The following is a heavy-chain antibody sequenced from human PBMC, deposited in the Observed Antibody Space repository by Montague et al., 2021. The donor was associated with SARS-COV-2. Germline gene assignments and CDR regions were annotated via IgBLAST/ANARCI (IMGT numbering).Heavy chain of an antibody. Sequence: SLRLSCAASGFTFSSYALHWVRQAPGKGPEWVAVISYNGRNKQFGDSVKGRATISRDNSKNTLYLQVDSLRTDDTAVYYCAREPKPVGCSYGYTFFDYWGQGTLVTVAS. CDR1: GFTFSSYA. CDR2: ISYNGRNK. V-gene: IGHV3-30*03. CDR3: AREPKPVGCSYGYTFFDY. D-gene: IGHD5-18*01. J-gene: IGHJ4*02.